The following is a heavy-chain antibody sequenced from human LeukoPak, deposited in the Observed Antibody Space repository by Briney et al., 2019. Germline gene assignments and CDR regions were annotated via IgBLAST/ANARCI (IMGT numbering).Heavy chain of an antibody. J-gene: IGHJ4*02. V-gene: IGHV3-7*01. CDR3: ARLLGDRTIYDY. CDR2: INQGGGDT. D-gene: IGHD2-21*01. Sequence: GGSLRLSCAASGFTFRTCWMSWVRQAPRKGLEWVASINQGGGDTYCVESVKGRFTISRDNAMNSFFLQMNNLRVEDTAVYYCARLLGDRTIYDYWGQGTLVTVSS. CDR1: GFTFRTCW.